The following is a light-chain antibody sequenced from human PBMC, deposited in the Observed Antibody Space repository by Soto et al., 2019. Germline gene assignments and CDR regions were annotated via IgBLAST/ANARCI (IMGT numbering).Light chain of an antibody. CDR2: GAS. V-gene: IGKV4-1*01. CDR3: QQYGDSPLT. CDR1: RSVLYISNNKNY. J-gene: IGKJ4*01. Sequence: DIVVTQPPDSLPVSLGERATINCKSSRSVLYISNNKNYLAWYQQKPGQTPRLLIYGASSRATGIPDRFSGSGSGTDFTLTISRLEPEDFAVYYCQQYGDSPLTFGGGTKVDIK.